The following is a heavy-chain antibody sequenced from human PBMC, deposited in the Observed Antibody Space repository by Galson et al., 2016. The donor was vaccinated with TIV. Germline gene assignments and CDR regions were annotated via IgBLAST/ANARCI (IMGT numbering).Heavy chain of an antibody. J-gene: IGHJ4*02. D-gene: IGHD3-10*01. CDR1: GGTFSNYG. CDR3: ARGLSNLRYSGSGSYLYLDY. V-gene: IGHV1-69*13. Sequence: QSRAEVKKPGASVKVSCKASGGTFSNYGVSWVRQAPGQGLEWMGGIIPIFGVPKYGQKFPGRLTITADESTSTAYMELSSLRSEDSAVYYCARGLSNLRYSGSGSYLYLDYWGQGTVVTVSS. CDR2: IIPIFGVP.